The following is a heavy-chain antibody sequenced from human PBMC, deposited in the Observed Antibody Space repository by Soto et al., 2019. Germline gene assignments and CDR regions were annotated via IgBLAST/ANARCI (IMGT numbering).Heavy chain of an antibody. V-gene: IGHV3-48*02. CDR3: AREGGYCSTTSCYDYGMDV. D-gene: IGHD2-2*01. CDR1: GFTFSSYS. Sequence: EVQLVESGGGLAQPGGSPRLSCAASGFTFSSYSMNWVRQAPGKGLEWVSYISVSGNIIHYADSVKGRFTISRDNAKNSLYLQMNSLRDEDTAVYYCAREGGYCSTTSCYDYGMDVWGQGTTVTVSS. J-gene: IGHJ6*02. CDR2: ISVSGNII.